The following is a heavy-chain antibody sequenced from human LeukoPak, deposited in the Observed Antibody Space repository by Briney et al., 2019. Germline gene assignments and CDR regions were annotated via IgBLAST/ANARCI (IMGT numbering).Heavy chain of an antibody. D-gene: IGHD5-24*01. V-gene: IGHV4-59*01. J-gene: IGHJ3*02. CDR2: IHYSGST. CDR3: ARYGYNYAFDI. Sequence: SETLSLTCTLSGGSIINYYWSWVRQPPGKGLEWIGYIHYSGSTNYNPSLKSRVTISVDTSKNQFSLNVISATAADTAGYYCARYGYNYAFDIWGHGTMVTVSS. CDR1: GGSIINYY.